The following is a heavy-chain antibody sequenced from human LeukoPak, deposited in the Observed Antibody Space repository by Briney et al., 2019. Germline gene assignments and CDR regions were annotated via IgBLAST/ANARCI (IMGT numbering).Heavy chain of an antibody. CDR1: GGSISSYY. V-gene: IGHV4-59*01. Sequence: SETLSLTCTVSGGSISSYYWSWIRQPPGKGLEWIGYIYYSGSTNYNPSLKSRVTISVDTSKNQFSLKLSSVTAADTAVYYCARSEYSSGWQFDYWGQGTLVTVSS. CDR2: IYYSGST. J-gene: IGHJ4*02. D-gene: IGHD6-19*01. CDR3: ARSEYSSGWQFDY.